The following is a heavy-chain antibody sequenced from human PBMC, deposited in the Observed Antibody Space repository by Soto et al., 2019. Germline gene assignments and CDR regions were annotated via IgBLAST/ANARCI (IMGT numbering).Heavy chain of an antibody. J-gene: IGHJ4*02. V-gene: IGHV1-69*13. D-gene: IGHD3-22*01. CDR1: GYTFTGYY. CDR3: ARDKGPYYYDSSGYYYVLDY. CDR2: IIPIFGTA. Sequence: SVKVSCKASGYTFTGYYMHWVRQAPGQGLEWMGGIIPIFGTANYAQKFQGRVTITADESTSTAYMELSGLRSEDTAVYYCARDKGPYYYDSSGYYYVLDYWGQGTLVTVSS.